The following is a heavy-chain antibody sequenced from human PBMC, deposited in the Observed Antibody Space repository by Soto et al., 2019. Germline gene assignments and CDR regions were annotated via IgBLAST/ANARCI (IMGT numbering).Heavy chain of an antibody. CDR2: INHSGST. D-gene: IGHD3-3*01. Sequence: SETLSLTCAVYGGSFSGYYWSWIRQPPGKGLEWIGEINHSGSTNYNPSLKSRVTISVDTSKNQFSLKLSSVTAADTAVYYCARGRSDVLRFLEWLFFYWGQGTLVTVSS. J-gene: IGHJ4*02. CDR1: GGSFSGYY. CDR3: ARGRSDVLRFLEWLFFY. V-gene: IGHV4-34*01.